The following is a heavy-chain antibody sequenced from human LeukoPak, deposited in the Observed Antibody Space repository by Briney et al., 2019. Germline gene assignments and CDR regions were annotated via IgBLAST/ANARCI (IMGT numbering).Heavy chain of an antibody. J-gene: IGHJ4*02. Sequence: HTGGSLRLSCAASGFTFSNYGMHWVRHAPDKGLEWVAVISYDGSNKYYADSVKGRFSISRDKSQNTLYLQMNSLRAEDTAMYYCAKVKDDGYLKNYLDYWGQGTLVTVSS. V-gene: IGHV3-30*18. D-gene: IGHD3-16*02. CDR2: ISYDGSNK. CDR3: AKVKDDGYLKNYLDY. CDR1: GFTFSNYG.